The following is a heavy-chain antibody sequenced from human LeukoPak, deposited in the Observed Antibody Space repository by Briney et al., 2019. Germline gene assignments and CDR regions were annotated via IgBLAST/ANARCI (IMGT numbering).Heavy chain of an antibody. J-gene: IGHJ4*02. D-gene: IGHD3-3*02. CDR3: ARGPSIDC. Sequence: PGGSLRLSCAGSGFTFSSYAMHWVRQAPGKGLEWVAVISYDGSNKYYADSVKGRFTISRDNSKNTLYLQMNSLRVEDTAVYYCARGPSIDCWGQGTLVTVSS. CDR2: ISYDGSNK. V-gene: IGHV3-30-3*01. CDR1: GFTFSSYA.